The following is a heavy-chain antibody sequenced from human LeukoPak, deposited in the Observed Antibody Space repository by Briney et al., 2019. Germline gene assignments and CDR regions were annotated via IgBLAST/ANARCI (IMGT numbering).Heavy chain of an antibody. Sequence: QTGGSLRLSCAASGFTFSSYAMHWVRQAPGKGLEWVAVISYDGSNKYYADSVKGRFTISRDNSKNTLYLQMNSLRAEDTAVYYCARDGCSGGSCPLYYYYYYMDVWGKGTTVTVSS. J-gene: IGHJ6*03. CDR3: ARDGCSGGSCPLYYYYYYMDV. V-gene: IGHV3-30*04. CDR1: GFTFSSYA. CDR2: ISYDGSNK. D-gene: IGHD2-15*01.